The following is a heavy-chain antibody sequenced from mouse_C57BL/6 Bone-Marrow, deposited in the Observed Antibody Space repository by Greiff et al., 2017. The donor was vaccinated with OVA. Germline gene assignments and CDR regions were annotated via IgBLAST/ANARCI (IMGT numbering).Heavy chain of an antibody. V-gene: IGHV1-81*01. J-gene: IGHJ3*01. Sequence: ESGAELARPGASVKLSCKASGYTFTSYGISWVKQRTGQGLEWIGEIYPRSGNTYYNEKFKGKATLTADKSSSTAYMELRSLTSEDSAVYFCARLRRRAWFAYWGQGTLVTVSA. CDR2: IYPRSGNT. CDR3: ARLRRRAWFAY. D-gene: IGHD1-2*01. CDR1: GYTFTSYG.